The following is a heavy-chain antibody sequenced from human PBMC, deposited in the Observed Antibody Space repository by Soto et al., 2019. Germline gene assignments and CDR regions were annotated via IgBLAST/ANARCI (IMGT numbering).Heavy chain of an antibody. Sequence: SETLSLTCAVYGGSFSGYYWSWIRQPPGKGLEWIGEINHSGSTNYNPSLKSRVTISVDTSKNQFSLKLSSVTAADTAVYYCARGRLYSSGGSCYPATNYYYYYYGMDVWGQGTTVTVSS. CDR1: GGSFSGYY. D-gene: IGHD2-15*01. J-gene: IGHJ6*02. V-gene: IGHV4-34*01. CDR2: INHSGST. CDR3: ARGRLYSSGGSCYPATNYYYYYYGMDV.